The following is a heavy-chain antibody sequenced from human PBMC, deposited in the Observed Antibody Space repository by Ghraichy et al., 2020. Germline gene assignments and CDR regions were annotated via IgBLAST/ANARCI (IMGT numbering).Heavy chain of an antibody. CDR1: GGSISSYY. Sequence: SETLSLTCTVSGGSISSYYWSWIRPPPGKGLEWIGYIYYSGSTNYNPSLKSRVTISVDTSKNQFSLKLISVTAADTAVYYCARRLVVPAALFDPWGQGTLVTVSS. D-gene: IGHD2-2*01. V-gene: IGHV4-59*08. J-gene: IGHJ5*02. CDR3: ARRLVVPAALFDP. CDR2: IYYSGST.